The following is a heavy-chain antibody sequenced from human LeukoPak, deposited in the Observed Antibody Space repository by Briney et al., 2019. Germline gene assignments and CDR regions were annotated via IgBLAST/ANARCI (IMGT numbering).Heavy chain of an antibody. CDR3: ARGWAQKKYYYDSSGYYYLSNWFDP. CDR2: ITPIFGTA. V-gene: IGHV1-69*05. Sequence: SVKVSCKASGGTFSSYAISWVRQAPGQGLEWMGGITPIFGTANYAQKFQGRVTITTDESTSTAYMELSSLRSEDTAVYYCARGWAQKKYYYDSSGYYYLSNWFDPWGQGTLVTVSS. D-gene: IGHD3-22*01. J-gene: IGHJ5*02. CDR1: GGTFSSYA.